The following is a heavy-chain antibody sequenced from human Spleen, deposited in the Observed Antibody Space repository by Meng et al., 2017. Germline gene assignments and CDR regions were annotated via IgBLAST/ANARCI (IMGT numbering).Heavy chain of an antibody. J-gene: IGHJ4*02. CDR1: GFNFNNAW. V-gene: IGHV3-15*05. CDR2: IKSKHDGETT. CDR3: TGNIDY. D-gene: IGHD1/OR15-1a*01. Sequence: GESLKISCTGSGFNFNNAWMTWVRQVPGKGLEWVGRIKSKHDGETTDYGARVKGRFNISRDDSKNTVNMQMNSQKTEDTGVYFCTGNIDYWGQGTLVTVSS.